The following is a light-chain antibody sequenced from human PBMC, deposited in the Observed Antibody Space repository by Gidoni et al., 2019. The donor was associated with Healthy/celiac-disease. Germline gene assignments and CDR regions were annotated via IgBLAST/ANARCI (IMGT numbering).Light chain of an antibody. J-gene: IGKJ1*01. CDR2: AAS. Sequence: EIVLTQSPGTLSLSPGERATLSCRASQSISNNYLAWYQQKPGQAPRLLIYAASSRATGIPDRFSGSGSGTDFTLTISRLESEDFAVYYCHQSGSSPRTFGQXTKVEI. CDR1: QSISNNY. V-gene: IGKV3-20*01. CDR3: HQSGSSPRT.